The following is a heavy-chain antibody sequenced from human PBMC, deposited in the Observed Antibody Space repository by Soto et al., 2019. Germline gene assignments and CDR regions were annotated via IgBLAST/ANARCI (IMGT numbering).Heavy chain of an antibody. J-gene: IGHJ4*02. CDR3: AKTRIDFWSGWTYYFDY. Sequence: GGSLRLSCAASGFTFSSYAMSWVRQAPGKGLEWVSAISGSGGSTYYADSVKGRFTISRDNSKNTLYLQMNSLRAEDTAVYYCAKTRIDFWSGWTYYFDYWGQGTLVTVSS. V-gene: IGHV3-23*01. CDR2: ISGSGGST. CDR1: GFTFSSYA. D-gene: IGHD3-3*01.